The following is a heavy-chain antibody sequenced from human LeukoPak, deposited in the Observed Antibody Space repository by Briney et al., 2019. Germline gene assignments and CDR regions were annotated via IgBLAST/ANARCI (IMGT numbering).Heavy chain of an antibody. CDR2: IVPISGTA. D-gene: IGHD5-18*01. Sequence: ASVKVSCKASGGTFSSYAISWVRQAPGQGLEWMGGIVPISGTANYAQKFQGRVTITADESTSTAYMELSSLRSEDTAVYYCAREGGSGYSYGTFFDYWGQGTLVTVSS. J-gene: IGHJ4*02. V-gene: IGHV1-69*13. CDR3: AREGGSGYSYGTFFDY. CDR1: GGTFSSYA.